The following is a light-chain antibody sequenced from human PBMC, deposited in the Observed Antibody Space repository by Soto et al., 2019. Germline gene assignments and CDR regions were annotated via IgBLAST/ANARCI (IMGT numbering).Light chain of an antibody. Sequence: SYELTQPPSVSVAPGQTARVTCGGINVASRRVHWFQQRPGQAPVLVVYDDRDRPSGIPERFSGANSGNTATLTISRVEAGDEADYFCQVWDSASDHYVFGTGTKATV. CDR1: NVASRR. V-gene: IGLV3-21*02. CDR2: DDR. J-gene: IGLJ1*01. CDR3: QVWDSASDHYV.